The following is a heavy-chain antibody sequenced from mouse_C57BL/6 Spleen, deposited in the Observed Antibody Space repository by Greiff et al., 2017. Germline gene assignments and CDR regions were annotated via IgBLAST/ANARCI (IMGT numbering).Heavy chain of an antibody. Sequence: SGGGLVQPKGSLKLSCAASGFSFNTYAMNWVRQAPGKGLEWVARIRSKSNNYATYYADSVKDRFTISRDDSESMLYLQMNNLKTEDTAMYYCVRQGGYFDVWGTGTTVTVSS. V-gene: IGHV10-1*01. CDR2: IRSKSNNYAT. CDR1: GFSFNTYA. CDR3: VRQGGYFDV. J-gene: IGHJ1*03.